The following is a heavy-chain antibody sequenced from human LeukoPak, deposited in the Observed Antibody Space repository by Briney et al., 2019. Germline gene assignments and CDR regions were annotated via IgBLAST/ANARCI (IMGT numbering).Heavy chain of an antibody. CDR2: ISGSGGST. CDR1: GFTFSSYA. D-gene: IGHD1-26*01. Sequence: GGSLRLSCAASGFTFSSYAMSWVRQAPGKGLEWVSAISGSGGSTYYADSVKGRFTISRDNSKNTLYLQMNSLRAEDTAVYYCAKVIVGATRAEYFHHWGQGTLVTVSS. CDR3: AKVIVGATRAEYFHH. V-gene: IGHV3-23*01. J-gene: IGHJ1*01.